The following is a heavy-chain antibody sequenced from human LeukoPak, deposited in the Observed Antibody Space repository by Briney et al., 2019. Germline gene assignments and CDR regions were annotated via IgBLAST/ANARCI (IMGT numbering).Heavy chain of an antibody. CDR2: INHSGST. D-gene: IGHD1-26*01. CDR3: ARAGEWELLRIDY. Sequence: PSETLSLTCAVYGGSFSGYYWSWIRQPPGKGLEWIGEINHSGSTNYNPSLKSRVTISVDTSKNQFSLKLSSVTAADTAVYYCARAGEWELLRIDYWGQGTLVTVSS. J-gene: IGHJ4*02. CDR1: GGSFSGYY. V-gene: IGHV4-34*01.